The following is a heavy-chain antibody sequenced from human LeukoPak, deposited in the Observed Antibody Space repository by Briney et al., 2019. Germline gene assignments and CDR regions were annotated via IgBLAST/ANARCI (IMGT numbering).Heavy chain of an antibody. J-gene: IGHJ4*02. V-gene: IGHV1-2*02. CDR3: ARESGSSIVGAIY. CDR1: GYTFTGYY. CDR2: INPNSGGT. Sequence: ASVKVSCKASGYTFTGYYMHWVRQAPGQGLEWMGWINPNSGGTNYAQKLQGRVTMTTDTSTSTAYMELRSLRSDDTAVYYCARESGSSIVGAIYWGQGTLVTVSS. D-gene: IGHD1-26*01.